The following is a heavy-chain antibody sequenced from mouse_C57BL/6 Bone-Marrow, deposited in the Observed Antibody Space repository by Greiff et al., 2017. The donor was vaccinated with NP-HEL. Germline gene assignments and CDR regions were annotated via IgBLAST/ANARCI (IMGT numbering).Heavy chain of an antibody. J-gene: IGHJ1*03. D-gene: IGHD4-1*01. CDR3: ARDPNWDWYFDV. CDR1: GYTFTDYY. Sequence: EVQLQQSGPELVKPGASVKISCKASGYTFTDYYMNWVKQSHGKSLEWIGDINPNNGGTSYNQKFKGKATLTVDKSSSTAYMELRSLTSEDSAVYYCARDPNWDWYFDVWGTGTTVTVSS. CDR2: INPNNGGT. V-gene: IGHV1-26*01.